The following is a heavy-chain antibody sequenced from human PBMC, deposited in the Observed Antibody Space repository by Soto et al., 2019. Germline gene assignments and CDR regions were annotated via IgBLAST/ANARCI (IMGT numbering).Heavy chain of an antibody. Sequence: ASVKVSCKASGYTFTGYYMHWVRQAPGQGLEWMGWINPNSGGTNYAQKFQGWVTMTRDTSISTAYMELSRLRSDDTAVYYCARGGIPGNAEYFQHWGQGTLVTVSS. CDR3: ARGGIPGNAEYFQH. V-gene: IGHV1-2*04. D-gene: IGHD1-20*01. J-gene: IGHJ1*01. CDR2: INPNSGGT. CDR1: GYTFTGYY.